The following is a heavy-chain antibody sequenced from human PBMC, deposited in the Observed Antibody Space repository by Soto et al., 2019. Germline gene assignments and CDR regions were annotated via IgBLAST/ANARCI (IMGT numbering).Heavy chain of an antibody. V-gene: IGHV2-26*01. CDR1: GFSLSNARMG. CDR2: IFSNDEK. Sequence: GSGPTLVNPTETLTLTCTVSGFSLSNARMGVSWIRQPPGKALEWLAHIFSNDEKSYSTSLKGRLTISKDTSKSQVVLTMTNMDPVDTATYYCALLIGYGGWAYYYYYGMDVWCQGTTVTVSS. J-gene: IGHJ6*02. CDR3: ALLIGYGGWAYYYYYGMDV. D-gene: IGHD3-16*01.